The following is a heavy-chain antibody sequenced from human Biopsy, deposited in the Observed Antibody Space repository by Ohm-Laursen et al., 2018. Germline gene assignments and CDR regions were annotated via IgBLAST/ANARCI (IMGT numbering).Heavy chain of an antibody. D-gene: IGHD3-10*01. CDR3: ASGNIGGVGLDV. V-gene: IGHV1-69*04. CDR1: GDTFTTSA. J-gene: IGHJ6*02. Sequence: SSVKVSCKSSGDTFTTSAISWVRQVPGQGLDWMGRIIPILGTVDYGQNFQGRVTIRADTSTTFLELASLRYDDTAVYYCASGNIGGVGLDVWGLGTTVTVSS. CDR2: IIPILGTV.